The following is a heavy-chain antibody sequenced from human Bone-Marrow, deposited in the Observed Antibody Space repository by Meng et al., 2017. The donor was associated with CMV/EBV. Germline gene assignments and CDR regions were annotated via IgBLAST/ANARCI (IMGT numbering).Heavy chain of an antibody. D-gene: IGHD3-3*01. CDR2: ISAYNGNT. Sequence: FTSYGIGWVRQAPGQGLEWMGWISAYNGNTNYAQKHQGRVTMTTGTSTSTAYMELRSLRSDDTAVYYCAREWYDFWSGQTPTNWFDPWGQGTLVTVSS. V-gene: IGHV1-18*01. CDR1: FTSYG. J-gene: IGHJ5*02. CDR3: AREWYDFWSGQTPTNWFDP.